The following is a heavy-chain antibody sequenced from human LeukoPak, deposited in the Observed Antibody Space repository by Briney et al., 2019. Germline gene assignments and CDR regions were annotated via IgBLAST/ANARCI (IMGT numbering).Heavy chain of an antibody. CDR3: ARGGDTAETAFDY. CDR1: GFTFSTYA. D-gene: IGHD2-21*02. V-gene: IGHV3-33*01. J-gene: IGHJ4*02. CDR2: IWHDGSNK. Sequence: PGGSLRLSCAASGFTFSTYAMHWVRQAPGKGLECVAFIWHDGSNKYYSDSVKGRFAISRDNSKNTIYLQLNSLRADDTALYYCARGGDTAETAFDYWGQGTLVTVSS.